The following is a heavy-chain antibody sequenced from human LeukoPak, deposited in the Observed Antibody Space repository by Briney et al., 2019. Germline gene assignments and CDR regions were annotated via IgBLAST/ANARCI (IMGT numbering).Heavy chain of an antibody. V-gene: IGHV1-2*02. Sequence: ASVKVSCKASGYTFTGYYMHWVRQAPGQGLEWMGWINPNSGGTNYAQKFQGRVTMTRDTSISTAYMELSRLRSDDSAVYYCARGVSGIYYYYYMDVWGKGTTVTIPS. CDR3: ARGVSGIYYYYYMDV. CDR2: INPNSGGT. D-gene: IGHD1-26*01. CDR1: GYTFTGYY. J-gene: IGHJ6*03.